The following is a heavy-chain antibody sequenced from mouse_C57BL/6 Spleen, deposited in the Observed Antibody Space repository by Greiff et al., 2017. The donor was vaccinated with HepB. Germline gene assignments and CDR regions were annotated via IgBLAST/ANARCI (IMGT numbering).Heavy chain of an antibody. CDR2: INPSTGGT. CDR3: ARYGSSYGFAY. D-gene: IGHD1-1*01. J-gene: IGHJ3*01. CDR1: GYSFTGYY. V-gene: IGHV1-42*01. Sequence: EVQLVESGPELVKPGASVKISCKASGYSFTGYYMNWVKQSPEKSLEWIGEINPSTGGTTYNQKFKAKATLTVDKSSSTAYMQLKSLTSEDSAVYYCARYGSSYGFAYWGQGTLVTVSA.